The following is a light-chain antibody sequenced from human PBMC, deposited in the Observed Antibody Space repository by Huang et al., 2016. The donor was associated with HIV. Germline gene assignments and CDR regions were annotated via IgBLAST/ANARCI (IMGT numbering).Light chain of an antibody. V-gene: IGKV3-11*01. CDR2: DAS. J-gene: IGKJ4*01. Sequence: EIVLTQSPATLSLSPGERATLSCWASQSVSSYLAWYQQKPGQAPRLLIYDASTRANGIPARFSGSGSGTDFTLTISSLEPEDFAVYYCQQRSNWPLTFGGGTKVEIK. CDR3: QQRSNWPLT. CDR1: QSVSSY.